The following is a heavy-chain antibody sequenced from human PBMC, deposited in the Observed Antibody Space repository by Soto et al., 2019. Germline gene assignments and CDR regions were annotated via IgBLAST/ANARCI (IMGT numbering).Heavy chain of an antibody. CDR3: ARTYYYGSGSYSRLGY. Sequence: GASVKVSCKASGYTFTSYDINWVRQATGQGLEWMGWMNPNSGNTGYAQKFQGRVTMTRNTSISTAYMELSSLRSEDTAVYYCARTYYYGSGSYSRLGYWGQGTLVTVSS. V-gene: IGHV1-8*01. D-gene: IGHD3-10*01. CDR1: GYTFTSYD. J-gene: IGHJ4*02. CDR2: MNPNSGNT.